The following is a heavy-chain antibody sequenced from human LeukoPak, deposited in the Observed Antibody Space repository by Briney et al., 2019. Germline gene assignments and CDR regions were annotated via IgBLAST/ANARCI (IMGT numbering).Heavy chain of an antibody. V-gene: IGHV3-74*01. CDR1: GFIFSSFW. CDR2: INSDGRTT. CDR3: AKDPNTAMVTYYYYYGMDV. J-gene: IGHJ6*02. Sequence: GGSLRLSCAASGFIFSSFWMHWVRQVPGKGLVWVSHINSDGRTTDYADSVRGRFTISRDNSKNTLYLQMNSLSAEDTAVYYCAKDPNTAMVTYYYYYGMDVWGQGTTVTVSS. D-gene: IGHD5-18*01.